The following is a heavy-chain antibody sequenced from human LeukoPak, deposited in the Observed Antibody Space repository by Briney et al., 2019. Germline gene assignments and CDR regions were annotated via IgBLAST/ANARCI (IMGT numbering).Heavy chain of an antibody. Sequence: PSQTLSLTCTVSGGSVSSGSYYWSWIRQPAGKGLEWIGRMHTSGTTNYNPALKSRVTISEDTSKNQFSLNLTSVTAADTAVYYCARNGRVRRVVKDLFEYWGQGTLVAVSS. V-gene: IGHV4-61*02. J-gene: IGHJ4*02. CDR3: ARNGRVRRVVKDLFEY. D-gene: IGHD3-10*01. CDR2: MHTSGTT. CDR1: GGSVSSGSYY.